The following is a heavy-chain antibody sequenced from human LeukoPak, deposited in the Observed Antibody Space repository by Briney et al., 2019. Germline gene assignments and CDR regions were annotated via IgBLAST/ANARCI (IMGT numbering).Heavy chain of an antibody. Sequence: GGSLRLSCAASGFTFDAYAMHWVRQVPGKGLEWVSGISRNSDYIGYGDSVQGRFIISRDNARDSLFLEMNSLRAEDTALYFCAKDLAVGTTPRVYDFDIWGQGTMVTVSS. CDR3: AKDLAVGTTPRVYDFDI. CDR2: ISRNSDYI. V-gene: IGHV3-9*01. J-gene: IGHJ3*02. CDR1: GFTFDAYA. D-gene: IGHD1-14*01.